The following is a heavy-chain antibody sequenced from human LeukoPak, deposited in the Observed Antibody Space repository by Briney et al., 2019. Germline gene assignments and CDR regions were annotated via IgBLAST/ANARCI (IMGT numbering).Heavy chain of an antibody. CDR1: GGSISSSSYY. D-gene: IGHD3-16*02. CDR3: ASHYDYVWGSYRYTGAFDI. CDR2: IYYSGST. J-gene: IGHJ3*02. V-gene: IGHV4-39*07. Sequence: SETLSLTCTVSGGSISSSSYYWGWIRQPPGKGLEWIGSIYYSGSTYYNPSLKSRVTISVDTSKNQFSLKLSSVTAADTAVYYCASHYDYVWGSYRYTGAFDIWGQGTMVTVSS.